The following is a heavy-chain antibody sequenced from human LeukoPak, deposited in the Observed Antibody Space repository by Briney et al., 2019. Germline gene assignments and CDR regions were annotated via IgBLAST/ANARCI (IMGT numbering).Heavy chain of an antibody. D-gene: IGHD3-22*01. CDR1: GYTFTGYY. CDR3: ARSYYYDSSGYSDAFDI. V-gene: IGHV1-2*02. CDR2: INPNSGGT. J-gene: IGHJ3*02. Sequence: GASVKVSCKASGYTFTGYYMHWVRQAPGQGLEWMGWINPNSGGTNYAQKFQGRVTVTRDTSISTAYMELSRLRSDDTAVYYCARSYYYDSSGYSDAFDIWGQGTMVTVSS.